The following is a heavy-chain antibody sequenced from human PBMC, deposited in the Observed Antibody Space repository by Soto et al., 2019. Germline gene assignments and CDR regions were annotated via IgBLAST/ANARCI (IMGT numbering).Heavy chain of an antibody. J-gene: IGHJ6*02. V-gene: IGHV3-30-3*01. CDR2: ISYDGSNK. D-gene: IGHD6-6*01. CDR1: GFTFSSYA. CDR3: AISIAPHYYYYGMDV. Sequence: GGSLRLSCAASGFTFSSYAMHWVRQAPGKGLEWVAVISYDGSNKYYADSVKGRFTISRDNSKNTLYLQMNSLRAEDTAVYYCAISIAPHYYYYGMDVWGQGTTVTVSS.